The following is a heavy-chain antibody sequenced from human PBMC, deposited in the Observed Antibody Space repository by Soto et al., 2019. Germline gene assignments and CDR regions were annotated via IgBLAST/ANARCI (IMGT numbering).Heavy chain of an antibody. Sequence: SETLSLTCTVSGGSISSYYWNWIRQPPGKGLEWIGEINHTGGTHYNPSLKSRVTMSVDTSKNQFSLRLSSVTAADTAIYYCATRITVFGLLIPPFDPWGQGTQVTVSS. CDR1: GGSISSYY. CDR2: INHTGGT. D-gene: IGHD3-3*01. V-gene: IGHV4-34*01. J-gene: IGHJ5*02. CDR3: ATRITVFGLLIPPFDP.